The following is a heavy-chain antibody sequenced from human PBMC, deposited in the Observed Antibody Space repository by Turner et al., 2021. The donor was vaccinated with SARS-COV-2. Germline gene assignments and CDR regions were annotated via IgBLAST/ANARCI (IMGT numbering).Heavy chain of an antibody. CDR2: IYYSGST. CDR1: GGSISSSTYY. J-gene: IGHJ6*02. V-gene: IGHV4-39*01. Sequence: QLQLQESGPGLVKPSETLSLTCTVSGGSISSSTYYWGWIRQPPGKWLEWIGNIYYSGSTYYNPCLKSRVTISVDTSKNQFSLKLSSVTAADTAVYYCARLMDTAMDYYGMDVWGQGTTVTVSS. D-gene: IGHD5-18*01. CDR3: ARLMDTAMDYYGMDV.